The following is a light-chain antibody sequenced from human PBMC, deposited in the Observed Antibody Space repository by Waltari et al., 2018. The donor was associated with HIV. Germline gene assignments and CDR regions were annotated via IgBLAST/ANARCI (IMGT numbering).Light chain of an antibody. CDR1: KLGDKY. CDR2: QDF. J-gene: IGLJ2*01. Sequence: SYELSQPPSVSVSPGQTASITCSGNKLGDKYVTWYQQKPGQSPGRVLYQDFKRPSGIPERFSGSNSGNTATLTISGTQAMDEADYYCQAWDSSTVVFGGGTKLTVL. CDR3: QAWDSSTVV. V-gene: IGLV3-1*01.